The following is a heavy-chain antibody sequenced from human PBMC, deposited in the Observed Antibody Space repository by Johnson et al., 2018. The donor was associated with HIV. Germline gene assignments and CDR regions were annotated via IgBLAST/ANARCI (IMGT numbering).Heavy chain of an antibody. D-gene: IGHD1-1*01. CDR2: ISYDGSNK. Sequence: QMLLVESGGGVVQPGRSLRLSCAASGFRFSTYALHWVRQTPGKGLEWVALISYDGSNKYYADSVKGRFTISRDNSKNTLYLQMNSLRAEDTAVYYCASRYTVDAFDIWGQGTMVTVSS. V-gene: IGHV3-30*04. CDR1: GFRFSTYA. J-gene: IGHJ3*02. CDR3: ASRYTVDAFDI.